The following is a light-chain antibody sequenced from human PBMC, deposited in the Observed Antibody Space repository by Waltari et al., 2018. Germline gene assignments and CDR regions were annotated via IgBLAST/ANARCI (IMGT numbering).Light chain of an antibody. CDR2: WAS. Sequence: DIVMTQSPDSLAVSLGERSTINGKSSQSALYSSNNKNYLAWYQQEPGQPPKLLIYWASTRESGVPDRFSGRGSGTDFTLTISSLQDEDVAVYYCQQYYSTPRTFGQGTKVEIK. CDR1: QSALYSSNNKNY. J-gene: IGKJ1*01. CDR3: QQYYSTPRT. V-gene: IGKV4-1*01.